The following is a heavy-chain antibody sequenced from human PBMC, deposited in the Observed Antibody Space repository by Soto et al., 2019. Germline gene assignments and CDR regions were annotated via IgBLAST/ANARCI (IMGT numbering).Heavy chain of an antibody. V-gene: IGHV3-33*01. D-gene: IGHD2-15*01. CDR1: GFTFSSYG. Sequence: GGSLRLSCAASGFTFSSYGMHWVRQAPGKGLEWVAVIWYDGSNKYYADSVKGRFTISRDNSKNTLYLQMNSLRAEDTAVYYCARSRYCSGGSCWYYYGMDVWGQGTTVTVSS. CDR2: IWYDGSNK. CDR3: ARSRYCSGGSCWYYYGMDV. J-gene: IGHJ6*02.